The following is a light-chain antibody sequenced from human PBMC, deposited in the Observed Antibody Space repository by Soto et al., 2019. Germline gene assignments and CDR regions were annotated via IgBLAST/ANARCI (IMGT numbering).Light chain of an antibody. CDR3: TSYSSSSPVV. Sequence: QSALTQPASMSGSFGQSITISCTGTSSDVGGYNYVSWYQQHPNKAPKLMIYDVHHRPSGISNRFSGSKSGNTASLTISGLQAEDEGDYYCTSYSSSSPVVFGGGTKLTVL. V-gene: IGLV2-14*03. CDR1: SSDVGGYNY. CDR2: DVH. J-gene: IGLJ2*01.